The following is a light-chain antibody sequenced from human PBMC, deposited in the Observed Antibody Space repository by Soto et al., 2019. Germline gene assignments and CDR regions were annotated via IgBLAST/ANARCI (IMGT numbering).Light chain of an antibody. Sequence: QSALTQPASVSGSPGQSITISCTGTSSDIGAYNFVSWYQQHPGKAPKLMLYDVNIRPSGVSNRFSGSKSGNTASLTISGLHAEDEADYYCTSWTTSTTMIFVGGTKVTVL. V-gene: IGLV2-14*03. CDR3: TSWTTSTTMI. CDR1: SSDIGAYNF. J-gene: IGLJ2*01. CDR2: DVN.